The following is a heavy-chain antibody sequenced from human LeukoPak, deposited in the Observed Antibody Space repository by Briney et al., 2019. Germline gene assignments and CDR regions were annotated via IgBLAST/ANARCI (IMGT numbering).Heavy chain of an antibody. CDR3: ARDPQGTGSTSWNFDY. D-gene: IGHD2-2*01. V-gene: IGHV3-48*01. CDR1: GFTFRSYN. CDR2: IGSRRSTI. J-gene: IGHJ4*02. Sequence: GGSRGPSLAALGFTFRSYNMNWVPRGPGGGRGGVSYIGSRRSTIHYAGSVKGRFTISRDDAKKSLYLQMNSLRAEDTAVNYCARDPQGTGSTSWNFDYWGQGTLVTVSS.